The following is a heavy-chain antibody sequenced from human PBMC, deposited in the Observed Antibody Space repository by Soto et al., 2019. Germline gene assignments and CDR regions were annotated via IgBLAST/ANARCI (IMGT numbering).Heavy chain of an antibody. V-gene: IGHV3-30-3*01. J-gene: IGHJ3*02. Sequence: VQLVESGGGVVQPGRSLRLSCAASGFTFSSYAMHWVRQAPGKGLEWVAVISYDGSNKYYADSVKGRFTISRDNSKNTLYLQMNSLRAEDTAVYYCARIRVQWLDAFDIWGQGTMVTVSS. CDR3: ARIRVQWLDAFDI. CDR2: ISYDGSNK. D-gene: IGHD6-19*01. CDR1: GFTFSSYA.